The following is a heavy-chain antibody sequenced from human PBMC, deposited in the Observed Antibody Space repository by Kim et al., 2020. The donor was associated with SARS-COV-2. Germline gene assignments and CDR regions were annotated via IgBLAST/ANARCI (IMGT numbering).Heavy chain of an antibody. V-gene: IGHV5-51*01. Sequence: YRPAFQRQVTLPADKSISPAYLQWSSLKASDTAMYYCARQGAESTGAFDYWGQGTLVTVSS. CDR3: ARQGAESTGAFDY. J-gene: IGHJ4*02. D-gene: IGHD4-17*01.